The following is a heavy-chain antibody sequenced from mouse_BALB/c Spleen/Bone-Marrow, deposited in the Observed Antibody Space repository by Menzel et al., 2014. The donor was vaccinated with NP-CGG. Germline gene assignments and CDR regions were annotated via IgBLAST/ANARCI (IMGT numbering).Heavy chain of an antibody. J-gene: IGHJ3*01. CDR2: INPDSSTI. D-gene: IGHD1-2*01. Sequence: EVKLMESGGGLVQPGGSLKLSCAASGFDFSRYWVTWVRQAPGKGLEWIGEINPDSSTINYTPSLKDKFIISRDNAKNTLYLQMSEVRSEDTALYYCAKNYYYGYVAYWGQGPLVTVSA. CDR3: AKNYYYGYVAY. V-gene: IGHV4-1*02. CDR1: GFDFSRYW.